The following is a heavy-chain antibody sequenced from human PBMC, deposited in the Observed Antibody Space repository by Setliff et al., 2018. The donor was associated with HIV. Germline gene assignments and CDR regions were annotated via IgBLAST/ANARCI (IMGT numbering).Heavy chain of an antibody. CDR3: ARSNPYDYDISGYPPLDY. D-gene: IGHD3-22*01. CDR1: GFALTGYE. J-gene: IGHJ4*02. Sequence: GGSLRLSCVASGFALTGYETNWVRQAPGKGLEWLSYINTSGSKRHYAASVEGRFTVSRDNAKDSLFLQMTSLRVEDTAVYRCARSNPYDYDISGYPPLDYWGLGALVTVSS. CDR2: INTSGSKR. V-gene: IGHV3-48*03.